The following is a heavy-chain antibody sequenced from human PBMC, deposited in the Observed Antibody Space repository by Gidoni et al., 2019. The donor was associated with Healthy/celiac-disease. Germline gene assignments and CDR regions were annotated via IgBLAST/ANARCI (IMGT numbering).Heavy chain of an antibody. CDR2: IYYSGRT. D-gene: IGHD5-12*01. J-gene: IGHJ5*02. CDR1: GGSISSYY. Sequence: QVQLQESGPGLVKPSETLSLTCTVSGGSISSYYWSWIRQPPGKGLEWIGYIYYSGRTNYNPSLKSRVTISVDTSKNQFSLKLSSVTAADTAVYYCARDRDGYNLWGQGTLVTVSS. CDR3: ARDRDGYNL. V-gene: IGHV4-59*01.